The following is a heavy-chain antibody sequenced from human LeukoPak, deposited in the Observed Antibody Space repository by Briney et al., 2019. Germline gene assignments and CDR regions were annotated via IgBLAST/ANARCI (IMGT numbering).Heavy chain of an antibody. CDR3: AKCIAVVGDGMDV. CDR1: GFTFDNYG. CDR2: SSWISGSI. D-gene: IGHD6-19*01. V-gene: IGHV3-9*01. Sequence: GRSLRLSCAASGFTFDNYGMHWVRQAPGKGLEWVSSSSWISGSIGYADSVKGRFTISRDNAKNSLYLQMNSLRAEDTALYYCAKCIAVVGDGMDVWGQGTTVTVSS. J-gene: IGHJ6*02.